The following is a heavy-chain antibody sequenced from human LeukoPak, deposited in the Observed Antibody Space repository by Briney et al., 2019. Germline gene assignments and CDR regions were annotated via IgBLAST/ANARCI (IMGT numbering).Heavy chain of an antibody. D-gene: IGHD5-18*01. Sequence: ASVKVSCKASGGTFSSYAISWVRQAPGQGLEWMGRIIPILGIANYAQKFQGRVTITADKSTSTAYMELSSLRSEDTAVYYCARDCGCSYGSTDYWGQGTLVTVSS. CDR2: IIPILGIA. CDR1: GGTFSSYA. J-gene: IGHJ4*02. V-gene: IGHV1-69*04. CDR3: ARDCGCSYGSTDY.